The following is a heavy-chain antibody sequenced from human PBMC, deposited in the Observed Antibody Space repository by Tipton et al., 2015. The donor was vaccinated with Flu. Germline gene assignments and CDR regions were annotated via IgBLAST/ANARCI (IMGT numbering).Heavy chain of an antibody. V-gene: IGHV3-11*01. CDR2: ISSSGSTI. J-gene: IGHJ6*02. CDR3: ARDHPPSITVLGEITDYFGMDV. Sequence: GSLRLSCAASGFTFSDDYMSWIRQAPGKGLEWVSHISSSGSTINYAVSVKGRFTISRDNAKNSLYLQMNSLRAEDTAVYYCARDHPPSITVLGEITDYFGMDVWGQGTTVTVPS. CDR1: GFTFSDDY. D-gene: IGHD3-3*01.